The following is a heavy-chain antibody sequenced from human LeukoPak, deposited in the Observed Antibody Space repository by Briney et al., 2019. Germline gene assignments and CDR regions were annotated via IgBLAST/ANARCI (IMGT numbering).Heavy chain of an antibody. CDR3: AREWEYYDILTGTTASFDY. CDR1: GFTFSTYS. D-gene: IGHD3-9*01. CDR2: ISSSSSYI. Sequence: PGVSLRLSCAASGFTFSTYSMNWVRQAPGKGLEWVSSISSSSSYIHYADSVKGRFTISRDNAKNSLYLQMNSLRAEDTAVYYCAREWEYYDILTGTTASFDYWGQGTLVTVSS. V-gene: IGHV3-21*01. J-gene: IGHJ4*02.